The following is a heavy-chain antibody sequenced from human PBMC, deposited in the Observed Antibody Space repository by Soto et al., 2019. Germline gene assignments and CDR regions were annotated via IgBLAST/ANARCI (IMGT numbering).Heavy chain of an antibody. CDR3: ARGPRDYSGYDYRDHNYFDY. Sequence: GASVKVSCKASGGTFSSYTISWVRQAPGQGLEWMGRIIPILGIANYAQKLQGRVTITADKSTSTAYMELSSLRSEDTAVYYCARGPRDYSGYDYRDHNYFDYWGQGTLVNVSS. D-gene: IGHD5-12*01. J-gene: IGHJ4*02. CDR2: IIPILGIA. CDR1: GGTFSSYT. V-gene: IGHV1-69*02.